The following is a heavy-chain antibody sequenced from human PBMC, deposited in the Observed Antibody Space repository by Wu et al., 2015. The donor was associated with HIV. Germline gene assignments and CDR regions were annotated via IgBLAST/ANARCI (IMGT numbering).Heavy chain of an antibody. V-gene: IGHV1-8*01. CDR3: ARRGTWGDRFNVIRGGLDV. CDR2: INPSTSHT. Sequence: QVQLVQSGAEVKKPGASVKVSCKASGYTLTTSDLHWVRQASGQGLEWMGWINPSTSHTTYAQNFQGRVTMTRNISINTAYMELNSLRSEDTAVYYCARRGTWGDRFNVIRGGLDVWGRRDHGHRLL. J-gene: IGHJ6*02. CDR1: GYTLTTSD. D-gene: IGHD1-1*01.